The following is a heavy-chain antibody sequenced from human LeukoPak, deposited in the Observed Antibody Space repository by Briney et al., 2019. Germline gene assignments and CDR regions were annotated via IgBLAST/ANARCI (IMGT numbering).Heavy chain of an antibody. CDR3: ARDPVGYCSGGNCYSYYFDY. Sequence: ASVKVSCKTSGFTFNSYGISWVRQAPGRGLEWMGWISAYNGNTSNAQKLQGRVTMTTDTSTSTAYMELRSLRSDDTAVYYCARDPVGYCSGGNCYSYYFDYWGQGTLVTVSS. D-gene: IGHD2-15*01. CDR2: ISAYNGNT. V-gene: IGHV1-18*01. J-gene: IGHJ4*02. CDR1: GFTFNSYG.